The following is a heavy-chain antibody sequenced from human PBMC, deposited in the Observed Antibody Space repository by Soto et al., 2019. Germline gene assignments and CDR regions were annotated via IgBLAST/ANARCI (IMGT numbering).Heavy chain of an antibody. J-gene: IGHJ3*02. CDR3: ARTWYDYGDYQLSFDI. V-gene: IGHV4-59*01. Sequence: SETLSLTCTVSGGSISSYYWSWIRQPPGKGLEWIGYIYYSESINYNPSLKSRVTISVDTSKNQFSLKLSSVTAADTAVYYCARTWYDYGDYQLSFDIWGQGTMVTVSS. D-gene: IGHD4-17*01. CDR1: GGSISSYY. CDR2: IYYSESI.